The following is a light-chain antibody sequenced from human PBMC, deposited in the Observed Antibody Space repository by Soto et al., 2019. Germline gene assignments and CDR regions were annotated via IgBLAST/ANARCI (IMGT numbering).Light chain of an antibody. J-gene: IGKJ4*01. CDR1: QSVSSSY. V-gene: IGKV3D-7*01. CDR3: QQYYNLPLT. Sequence: PGERVTLSCRASQSVSSSYLTWYQQKPGQAPRLLIYGASTRATSIPARFSGSGSGTDFTLTISSLQPEDFAVYYCQQYYNLPLTFGGGTKV. CDR2: GAS.